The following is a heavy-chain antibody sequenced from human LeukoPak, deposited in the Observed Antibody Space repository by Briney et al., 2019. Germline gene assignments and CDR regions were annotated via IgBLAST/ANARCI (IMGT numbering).Heavy chain of an antibody. CDR3: ARGQQQLVGGEDY. Sequence: NPSETLSLTCSGSGGSINSHSWSWIRQPPGKTLEWIGYISKDGTTTYNPSPKSRVTISVDTSKNQFSLKLSSVTAADTAVYYCARGQQQLVGGEDYWGQGTLVTVSS. V-gene: IGHV4-59*11. D-gene: IGHD6-13*01. CDR2: ISKDGTT. CDR1: GGSINSHS. J-gene: IGHJ4*02.